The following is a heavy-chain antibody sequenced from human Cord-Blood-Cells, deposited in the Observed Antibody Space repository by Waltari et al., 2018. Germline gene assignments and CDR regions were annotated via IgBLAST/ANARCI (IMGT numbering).Heavy chain of an antibody. CDR2: IYYSGRT. Sequence: QLQLQESGPGLVKPSETLSLTCTVSGGSISSSSYYSGWIRQPPGKSLEWIGSIYYSGRTYYTPAPKGRVTISVDTSKNQFSLKLSSVTAADTAVYYCAGLLWFVLDYWGQGTLVTVSS. J-gene: IGHJ4*02. CDR1: GGSISSSSYY. D-gene: IGHD3-10*01. V-gene: IGHV4-39*01. CDR3: AGLLWFVLDY.